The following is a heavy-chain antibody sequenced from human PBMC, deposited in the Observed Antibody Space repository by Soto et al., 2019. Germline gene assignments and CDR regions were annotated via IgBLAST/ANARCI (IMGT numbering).Heavy chain of an antibody. D-gene: IGHD3-16*01. Sequence: GGSLRLSCAASGFTFSSYAMSWVRQAPGKGLEWVSTIYGRGGTTYYADSVKGRFTISRDNSKNTLYLVMNSLRVEDTAVYYCAKDPLAIGGHHWDYWGQGTLVTVSS. CDR3: AKDPLAIGGHHWDY. CDR1: GFTFSSYA. CDR2: IYGRGGTT. J-gene: IGHJ4*02. V-gene: IGHV3-23*01.